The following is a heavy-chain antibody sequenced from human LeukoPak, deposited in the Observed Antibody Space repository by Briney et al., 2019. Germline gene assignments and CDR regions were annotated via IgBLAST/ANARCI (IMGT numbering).Heavy chain of an antibody. J-gene: IGHJ3*02. V-gene: IGHV3-30*01. CDR2: ISYDGSNK. Sequence: GGSLRLSCAASGLTFSSYAMHWVRQAPGKGLEWVAVISYDGSNKYYADSVKGRFTISGNKSKNTLYLQMNSLRPEDTAFYYCARGPGPIAGAKNPFDIWGQGTMVTVSS. D-gene: IGHD1-26*01. CDR1: GLTFSSYA. CDR3: ARGPGPIAGAKNPFDI.